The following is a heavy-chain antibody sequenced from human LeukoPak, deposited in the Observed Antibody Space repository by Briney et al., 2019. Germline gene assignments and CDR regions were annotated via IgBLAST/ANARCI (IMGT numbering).Heavy chain of an antibody. V-gene: IGHV3-23*01. Sequence: GGSLRLSCAASGFTFSSYAMSWVRQAPGKGLEWVLAISGSGGSTYYADSVKGRFTISRDNSKNTLYLQMNSLRAEDTAVYYCAKDLRGYYYDSSADYWGQGTLVTVSS. J-gene: IGHJ4*02. CDR2: ISGSGGST. D-gene: IGHD3-22*01. CDR3: AKDLRGYYYDSSADY. CDR1: GFTFSSYA.